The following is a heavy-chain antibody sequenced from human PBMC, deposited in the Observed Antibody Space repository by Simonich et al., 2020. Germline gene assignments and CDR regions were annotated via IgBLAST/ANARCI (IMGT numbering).Heavy chain of an antibody. D-gene: IGHD2-21*01. V-gene: IGHV1-2*02. Sequence: QVQLVQSGAEVKKPGASVKVSCKASGYTFTGYYMHWVRQAPGQGLEWMGWINPNRGGTNYAQKVQGRVAMTRDTSISTAYMELSRLRSDDTAVYYCARNGLVGILKAFDIWGQGTMVTVSS. CDR1: GYTFTGYY. J-gene: IGHJ3*02. CDR3: ARNGLVGILKAFDI. CDR2: INPNRGGT.